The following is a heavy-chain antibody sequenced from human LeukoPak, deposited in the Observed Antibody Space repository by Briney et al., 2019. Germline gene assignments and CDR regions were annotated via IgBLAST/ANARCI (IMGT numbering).Heavy chain of an antibody. Sequence: SETLSLTCTVSGGSISSYYWSWIRQPPGKGLEWTGYIYYSGSTNYNPSLKSRVTISVDTSKNQFSLKLSSVTAADTAVYYCARVGPYSSSVDYWGQGTLVTVSS. CDR3: ARVGPYSSSVDY. D-gene: IGHD6-6*01. J-gene: IGHJ4*02. CDR1: GGSISSYY. V-gene: IGHV4-59*01. CDR2: IYYSGST.